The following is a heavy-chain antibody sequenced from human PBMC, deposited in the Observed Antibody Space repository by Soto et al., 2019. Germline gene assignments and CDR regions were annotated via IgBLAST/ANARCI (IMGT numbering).Heavy chain of an antibody. CDR3: ARDSIVGELFGYFDY. D-gene: IGHD1-26*01. CDR1: GGSISSGGYY. J-gene: IGHJ4*02. Sequence: PSETLSLTCTVSGGSISSGGYYWSWIRRHPGKGLEWIGYIYYSGSTYYNPSLKSRVTISVDTSKNQFSLKLSSVTAADTAVYYCARDSIVGELFGYFDYWGQGTLVTVSS. CDR2: IYYSGST. V-gene: IGHV4-31*03.